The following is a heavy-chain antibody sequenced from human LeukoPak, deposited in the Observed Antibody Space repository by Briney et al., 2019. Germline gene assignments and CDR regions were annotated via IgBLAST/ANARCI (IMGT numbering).Heavy chain of an antibody. CDR3: AMSVEMPPIPSFDY. V-gene: IGHV1-3*01. J-gene: IGHJ4*02. CDR1: GFIFTPHH. CDR2: VSAANNP. Sequence: GASVKVSCKTSGFIFTPHHIHWMRQAPGQGLELLGWVSAANNPEYSQKFQGRVVITRDASATTSYLELNSLRSEDTAVYYCAMSVEMPPIPSFDYWGQGTLVTVSS. D-gene: IGHD5-24*01.